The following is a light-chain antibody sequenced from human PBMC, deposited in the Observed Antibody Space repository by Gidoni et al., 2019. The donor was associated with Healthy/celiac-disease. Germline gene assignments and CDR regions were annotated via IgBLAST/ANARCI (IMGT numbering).Light chain of an antibody. V-gene: IGKV1-9*01. CDR2: AAS. J-gene: IGKJ4*01. CDR1: QGISSY. CDR3: QQLNSYPRIT. Sequence: DIHLTQSPSFLSASVGDRVTITCRASQGISSYLDWYQQKPGKAPKLLIYAASTLQSGVPSRFSGSGSGTEFTLTISSLQPEDFATYYCQQLNSYPRITFGGGTKVEIK.